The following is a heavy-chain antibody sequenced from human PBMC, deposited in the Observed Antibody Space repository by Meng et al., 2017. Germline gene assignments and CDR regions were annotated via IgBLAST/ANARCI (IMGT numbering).Heavy chain of an antibody. V-gene: IGHV3-49*03. CDR1: GFTFGDYA. J-gene: IGHJ4*02. D-gene: IGHD4-17*01. Sequence: GESLKISCTASGFTFGDYAMCWFRQAPGKGLEWVGFIRSKAYGGTTEYAASVKGRFTISRDDSKSIAYLQMNSLKTEDTAVYYCTRVFHVETTWHYWGQGTLVTVSS. CDR3: TRVFHVETTWHY. CDR2: IRSKAYGGTT.